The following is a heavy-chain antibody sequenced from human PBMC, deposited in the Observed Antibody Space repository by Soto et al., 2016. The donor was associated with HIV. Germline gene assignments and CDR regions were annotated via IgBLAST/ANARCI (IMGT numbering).Heavy chain of an antibody. Sequence: EVQLLESGGGLVQPGGSLRLSCAASGFTFSSYAMSWVRQAPGKGLEWVSAISGSGGSTYYADSVKGRFTISRDNSKNTLYLQMNSLRAEDTAVYYCALIVVVTPLHQDYWGQGTLVTVSS. CDR1: GFTFSSYA. CDR2: ISGSGGST. J-gene: IGHJ4*02. V-gene: IGHV3-23*01. CDR3: ALIVVVTPLHQDY. D-gene: IGHD3-22*01.